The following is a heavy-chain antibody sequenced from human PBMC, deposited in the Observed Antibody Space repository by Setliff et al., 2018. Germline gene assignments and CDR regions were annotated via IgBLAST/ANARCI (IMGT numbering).Heavy chain of an antibody. V-gene: IGHV2-70*11. CDR2: IDWDDDK. D-gene: IGHD5-18*01. Sequence: TLSLTCTASDGSIRSGDHYWNWIRQPPGKALEWLARIDWDDDKYYSTSLKTRLTISKDTSKNQVVLTMTNVDPVDTATYYCARDVDTAMTNWGQGTLVTVSS. J-gene: IGHJ4*02. CDR1: DGSIRSGDHY. CDR3: ARDVDTAMTN.